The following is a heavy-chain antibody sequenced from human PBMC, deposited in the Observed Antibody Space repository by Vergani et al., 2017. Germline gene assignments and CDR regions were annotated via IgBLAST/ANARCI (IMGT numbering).Heavy chain of an antibody. V-gene: IGHV4-34*01. J-gene: IGHJ6*03. CDR2: INHSGST. Sequence: QVQLQQWGAGLLKPSETLSLTCAVYGGSFSGYYWSWIRQPPGKGLEWIGEINHSGSTNYNPSLKSRVTISVDTSKNQFSLKLSSVTAADTAVYYRARLGGGDYYYYMDVWGKGTTVTVSS. CDR1: GGSFSGYY. D-gene: IGHD2-21*01. CDR3: ARLGGGDYYYYMDV.